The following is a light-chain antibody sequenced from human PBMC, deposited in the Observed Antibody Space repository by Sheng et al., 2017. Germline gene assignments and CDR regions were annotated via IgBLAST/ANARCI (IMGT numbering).Light chain of an antibody. V-gene: IGLV2-11*01. CDR3: CSYAGSYTFV. CDR2: DVN. J-gene: IGLJ2*01. CDR1: SSDVGGYNY. Sequence: QSALTQPRSVSGSPGQSVTISCTGTSSDVGGYNYVSWYQQHPGKAPKLMIYDVNQRPSGVPDRFSGSKSGNTASLTISGLQAEDEADYYCCSYAGSYTFVFGGGTEADRP.